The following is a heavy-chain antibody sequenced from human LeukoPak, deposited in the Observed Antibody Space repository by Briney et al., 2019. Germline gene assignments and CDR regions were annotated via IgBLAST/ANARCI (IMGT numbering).Heavy chain of an antibody. CDR2: ITSSSSDI. CDR3: ARDPYSGNYGAYYYYYMDV. D-gene: IGHD1-26*01. J-gene: IGHJ6*03. Sequence: GGSLRLSCAASGFTFSTYNMNWGRQAPGEGGEWVSSITSSSSDIYYADSVKGRFTISRDNAKKSLYLKMDSVRVEDTAEYYCARDPYSGNYGAYYYYYMDVWGKGTTVTVSS. CDR1: GFTFSTYN. V-gene: IGHV3-21*01.